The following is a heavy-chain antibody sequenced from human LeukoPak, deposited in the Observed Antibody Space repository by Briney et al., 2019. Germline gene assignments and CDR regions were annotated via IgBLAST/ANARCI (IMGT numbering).Heavy chain of an antibody. V-gene: IGHV4-59*01. J-gene: IGHJ4*02. CDR3: ARARGIAAAGPFDY. CDR2: IYYDGST. D-gene: IGHD6-13*01. CDR1: GGSISSYY. Sequence: SETLSPTCTVSGGSISSYYWSWIRQPPGKGLEWIGYIYYDGSTNYNPSLKSRVTISVDTSKNQFSLKLSSVTAADTAVYYCARARGIAAAGPFDYWGQGTLVTVSS.